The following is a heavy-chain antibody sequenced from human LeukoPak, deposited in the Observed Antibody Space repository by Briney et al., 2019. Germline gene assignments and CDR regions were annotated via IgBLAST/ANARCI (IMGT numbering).Heavy chain of an antibody. Sequence: ASVKVSCKASGYTFTSYDINWVGQASGQGKEWMGWMNTNSGNTGYSQKFQGSVTITRNTSIITAYMELSSLRSEDTAVYYCARGRGPAAKARFDPGGQGTLVTVSA. CDR2: MNTNSGNT. CDR3: ARGRGPAAKARFDP. J-gene: IGHJ5*02. D-gene: IGHD2-2*01. CDR1: GYTFTSYD. V-gene: IGHV1-8*03.